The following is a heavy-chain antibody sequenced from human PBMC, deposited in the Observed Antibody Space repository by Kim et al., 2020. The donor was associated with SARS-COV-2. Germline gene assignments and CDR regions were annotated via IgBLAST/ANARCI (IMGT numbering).Heavy chain of an antibody. CDR2: ISWDGGST. CDR3: AKDINSGYDNFSGGMDV. Sequence: GGSLRLSCAASGFTFDDYTMHWVRQAPGKGLEWVSLISWDGGSTYYADSVKGRFTISRDNSKNSLYLQMNSLRTEDTALYYCAKDINSGYDNFSGGMDVWGQGTTVTVSS. D-gene: IGHD5-12*01. V-gene: IGHV3-43*01. CDR1: GFTFDDYT. J-gene: IGHJ6*02.